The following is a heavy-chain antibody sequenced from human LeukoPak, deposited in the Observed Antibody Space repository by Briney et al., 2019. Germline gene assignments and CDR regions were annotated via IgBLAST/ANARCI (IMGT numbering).Heavy chain of an antibody. J-gene: IGHJ5*02. V-gene: IGHV3-74*01. Sequence: PGGSLRLSCAASGFTFSTYWMHWVRQVPGKGLVWVSRIKSDGRTTSYADSVKGRFTISRDNARNTLYLQMNSLRAEDTAVYYCARGVPGYSSSWFDHWGQGTLVTVSS. D-gene: IGHD6-13*01. CDR1: GFTFSTYW. CDR3: ARGVPGYSSSWFDH. CDR2: IKSDGRTT.